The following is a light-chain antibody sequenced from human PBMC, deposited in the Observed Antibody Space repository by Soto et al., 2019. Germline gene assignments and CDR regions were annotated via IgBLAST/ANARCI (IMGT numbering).Light chain of an antibody. V-gene: IGKV3-20*01. CDR3: QQHGSSPPIT. Sequence: EIVLPQSPGTLSLSPGERATLSCRASQSVSSSYLAWYQQRPGQAPRLLIYGASSRATGIPDRFSGSGSGTDFTLTISRLEPEDFAVYYCQQHGSSPPITFGQGTRLEIK. CDR1: QSVSSSY. CDR2: GAS. J-gene: IGKJ5*01.